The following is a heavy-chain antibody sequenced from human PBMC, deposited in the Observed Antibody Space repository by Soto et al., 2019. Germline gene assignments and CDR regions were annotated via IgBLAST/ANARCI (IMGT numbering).Heavy chain of an antibody. CDR1: GYTLSDYY. V-gene: IGHV1-2*02. CDR3: ARRSEPLAPGGVIPYFDY. Sequence: ASVKVSCKASGYTLSDYYLHWVRQAPGQGLEWMGWINPKSGATKYAQMFQGRVTLTRDTSINTAYMELTRLTSDDTAVYYCARRSEPLAPGGVIPYFDYWGQGTLVTVSS. D-gene: IGHD2-8*02. CDR2: INPKSGAT. J-gene: IGHJ4*02.